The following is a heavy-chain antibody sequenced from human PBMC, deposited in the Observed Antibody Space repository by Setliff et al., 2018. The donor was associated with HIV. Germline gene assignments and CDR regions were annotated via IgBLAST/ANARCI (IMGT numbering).Heavy chain of an antibody. J-gene: IGHJ3*02. CDR2: IYPGDSDT. CDR3: ASSIVGAPNAFDI. D-gene: IGHD1-26*01. CDR1: GYSFTSYW. V-gene: IGHV5-51*01. Sequence: GESLKISCKGSGYSFTSYWIGWVRQMPGKGLEWMGIIYPGDSDTRYSPSFQGRVTISADKSINTAYLQWSSLQASDTAMYYCASSIVGAPNAFDIWGQGTMVTVSS.